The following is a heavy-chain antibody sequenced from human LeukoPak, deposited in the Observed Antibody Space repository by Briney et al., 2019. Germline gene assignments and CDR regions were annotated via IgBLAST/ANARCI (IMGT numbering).Heavy chain of an antibody. D-gene: IGHD5-18*01. V-gene: IGHV4-31*03. CDR2: IFYSGST. CDR1: GGSISSGGYY. Sequence: SQTLSLTCSVSGGSISSGGYYWSWIRQHPGKGLEGIGYIFYSGSTYYNPSLKSRVTISVDTSENQFSLRLSSVTAADTAVYYCARYYTAMVNFDYWGQGTLVTVSS. J-gene: IGHJ4*02. CDR3: ARYYTAMVNFDY.